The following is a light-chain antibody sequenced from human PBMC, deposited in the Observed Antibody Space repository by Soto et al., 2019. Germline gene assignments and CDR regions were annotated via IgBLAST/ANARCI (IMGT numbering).Light chain of an antibody. Sequence: EVVLAQSPDTLSLSPGERATLSCRASQSLSSNSLAWYQQKPGQAPRLLVSGASSRAAGIADRFSGSGSGADFTLTISRLEPEDFAVYYCQQYGVSPLTFGGGTTVEI. V-gene: IGKV3-20*01. CDR1: QSLSSNS. CDR2: GAS. J-gene: IGKJ4*02. CDR3: QQYGVSPLT.